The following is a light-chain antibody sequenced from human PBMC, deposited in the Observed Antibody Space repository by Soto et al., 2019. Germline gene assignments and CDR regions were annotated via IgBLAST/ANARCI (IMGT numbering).Light chain of an antibody. CDR1: SSDVGGYNY. J-gene: IGLJ1*01. Sequence: QPVLTQPASVSGSPGQSITMSCTGTSSDVGGYNYVSWYQQHPGKAPKLMISDVSNRPSGVSNRFSGSKSGNTASLTISGLQAEDEADYYCSSYTSSSTDVFGTGTKVTVL. CDR2: DVS. V-gene: IGLV2-14*01. CDR3: SSYTSSSTDV.